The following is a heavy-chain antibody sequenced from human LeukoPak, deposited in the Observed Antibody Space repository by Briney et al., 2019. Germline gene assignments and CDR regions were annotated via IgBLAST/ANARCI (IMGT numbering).Heavy chain of an antibody. CDR2: INTKSKTM. D-gene: IGHD7-27*01. J-gene: IGHJ4*02. CDR3: VRDRNRGFDY. Sequence: PGGSLRLSCAASGFAFNTYTMNWVRQAPGKGLEWVSFINTKSKTMYYTDSVRGRFTISRDNTKNSLYLQMNSLRAEDTALYFCVRDRNRGFDYWGQGTLVTVSS. V-gene: IGHV3-48*01. CDR1: GFAFNTYT.